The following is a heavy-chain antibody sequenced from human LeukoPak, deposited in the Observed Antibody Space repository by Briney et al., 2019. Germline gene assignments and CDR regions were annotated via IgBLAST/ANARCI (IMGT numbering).Heavy chain of an antibody. V-gene: IGHV4-34*01. CDR1: GASFSGYS. D-gene: IGHD2-15*01. J-gene: IGHJ6*03. Sequence: SETLSLTCAVYGASFSGYSSRWIRQTPGKRLEWIGEINHSGSTNYNPDPKSRGTISVDTHKNKFSPEMISVTAADTAVYCCARGRNCSGGSCSVIYYYYMDVWGKGTRVTVFS. CDR3: ARGRNCSGGSCSVIYYYYMDV. CDR2: INHSGST.